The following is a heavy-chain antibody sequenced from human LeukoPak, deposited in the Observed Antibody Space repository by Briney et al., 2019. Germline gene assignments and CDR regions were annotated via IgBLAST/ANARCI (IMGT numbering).Heavy chain of an antibody. Sequence: GGSLRLSCAASGFTFSSYGMHWVCQAPGKGLEWVAVIWYDGSNKYYADSVKGRFTISRDNSKNTLYLQMNSLRAEDTAVYYCAKLAAAGAYYYYYMDVWGKGTTVTVSS. CDR3: AKLAAAGAYYYYYMDV. V-gene: IGHV3-33*06. CDR1: GFTFSSYG. D-gene: IGHD6-13*01. J-gene: IGHJ6*03. CDR2: IWYDGSNK.